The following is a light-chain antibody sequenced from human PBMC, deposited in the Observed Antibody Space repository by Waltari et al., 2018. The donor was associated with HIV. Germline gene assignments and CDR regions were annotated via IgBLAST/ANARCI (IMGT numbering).Light chain of an antibody. V-gene: IGKV3-11*01. CDR2: DAS. J-gene: IGKJ4*01. CDR3: QQRSNWHLS. Sequence: EIVLTQSPATLSLSPGERATLSCRASQSVSSYLAWYQQKLGQAPRPLIYDASNRATGIPARFSGRGSGTDFTLTISSLEPEDFAVYYCQQRSNWHLSFGGGTKVEIK. CDR1: QSVSSY.